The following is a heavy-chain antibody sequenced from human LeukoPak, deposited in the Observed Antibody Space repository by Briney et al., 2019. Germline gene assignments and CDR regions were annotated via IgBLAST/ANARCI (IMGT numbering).Heavy chain of an antibody. D-gene: IGHD3-22*01. Sequence: PGRSLRLSCAASGFTFDDYAMHWVRQAPGQGLEWVSGISWNSGSIGYADSVKGRFTISRDNAKNSLYLQMNSLRAEDTAVYYCARSVTMIVVVITPFDYWGQGTLVTVSS. J-gene: IGHJ4*02. CDR2: ISWNSGSI. CDR1: GFTFDDYA. V-gene: IGHV3-9*01. CDR3: ARSVTMIVVVITPFDY.